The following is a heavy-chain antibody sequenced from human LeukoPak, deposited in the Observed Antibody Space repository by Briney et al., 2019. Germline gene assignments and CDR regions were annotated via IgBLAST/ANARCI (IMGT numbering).Heavy chain of an antibody. J-gene: IGHJ4*02. D-gene: IGHD1-14*01. CDR3: ARETGLYYFDY. Sequence: PSETLSLTCTVSGGSISSGDYYWNWIRQPPGRGLEWIGRVYYSGSTYYNPLLKSRVTISVDTSKNQFSLKLSSVTAADTAVYFCARETGLYYFDYWGQGTLVPV. CDR2: VYYSGST. CDR1: GGSISSGDYY. V-gene: IGHV4-30-4*01.